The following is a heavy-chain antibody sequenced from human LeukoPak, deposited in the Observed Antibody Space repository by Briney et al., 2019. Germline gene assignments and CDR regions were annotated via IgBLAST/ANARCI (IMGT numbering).Heavy chain of an antibody. J-gene: IGHJ4*02. D-gene: IGHD1-26*01. V-gene: IGHV3-30-3*01. CDR3: VRDLGGRSGH. CDR1: GFTFSSYA. Sequence: GGSLRLSCAASGFTFSSYAMHWVRQAPGKGLEWVAVISYDGSNKYYADSVKGRFTISRDNAKNTLYLQMNSLRAEDTAVYYCVRDLGGRSGHWGQGTLVTVSS. CDR2: ISYDGSNK.